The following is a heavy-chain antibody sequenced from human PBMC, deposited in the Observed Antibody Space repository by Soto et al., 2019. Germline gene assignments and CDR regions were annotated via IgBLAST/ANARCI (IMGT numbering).Heavy chain of an antibody. CDR1: GDSMSSSGYY. V-gene: IGHV4-39*01. D-gene: IGHD2-8*01. CDR3: ARQKQVYWFGP. CDR2: TYHSGST. Sequence: QLQLHESGPGLVKPSETLSLTCTVSGDSMSSSGYYWGWVRQPPGKGLEWIGSTYHSGSTYYNPSLKSRATISVDTSKKQFSLKLRFVTAADTAVYYFARQKQVYWFGPWGQGTLVTVSS. J-gene: IGHJ5*02.